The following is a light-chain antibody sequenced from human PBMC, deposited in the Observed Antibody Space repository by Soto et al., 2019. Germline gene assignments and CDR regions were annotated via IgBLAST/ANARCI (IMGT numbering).Light chain of an antibody. J-gene: IGLJ2*01. CDR2: EVS. CDR3: SSYTTTATVL. Sequence: QSVLAQPDSVSGSPGQSITISCTGTSXDVGNYDYVSWYQQYPGKVPKLMIYEVSNRPSGVSDRFSGSKSGNTASLTISGLQAEDEADYFCSSYTTTATVLFGGGTKVSLL. V-gene: IGLV2-14*01. CDR1: SXDVGNYDY.